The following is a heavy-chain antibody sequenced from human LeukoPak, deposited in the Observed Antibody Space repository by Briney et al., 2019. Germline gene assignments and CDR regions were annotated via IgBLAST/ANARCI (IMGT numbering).Heavy chain of an antibody. Sequence: PSETLSLTCTVSGGSISTYYWSWIRQPPGKGLEWIGYIYHSGNTNCNPSLKSRVTISVDTSKNQFSLKLSSVTAADTAVYYCARLHYDSSGYYYFDYWGQGTLVTVSS. CDR1: GGSISTYY. CDR3: ARLHYDSSGYYYFDY. V-gene: IGHV4-59*08. D-gene: IGHD3-22*01. CDR2: IYHSGNT. J-gene: IGHJ4*02.